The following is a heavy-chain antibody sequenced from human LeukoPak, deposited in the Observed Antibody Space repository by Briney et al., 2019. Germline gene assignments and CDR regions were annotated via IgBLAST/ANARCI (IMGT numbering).Heavy chain of an antibody. CDR3: ARVSNYDSSGYYYVPYFFDY. J-gene: IGHJ4*02. V-gene: IGHV4-31*03. Sequence: SETLSLTCTVSGGSISSGGYYWSWIRQHPGKGLEWIGYIYYSGSTYYNPSLKSRVTISVDTSKNQFSLKLSSVTAADTAVYHCARVSNYDSSGYYYVPYFFDYWGQGTLVTVSS. CDR2: IYYSGST. D-gene: IGHD3-22*01. CDR1: GGSISSGGYY.